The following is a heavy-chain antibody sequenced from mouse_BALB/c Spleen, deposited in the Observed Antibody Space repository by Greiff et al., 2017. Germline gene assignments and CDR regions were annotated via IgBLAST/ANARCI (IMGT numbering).Heavy chain of an antibody. CDR3: TRRYYGSSLEIFDY. J-gene: IGHJ2*01. D-gene: IGHD1-1*01. CDR1: GYTFTDYE. CDR2: IDPETGGT. V-gene: IGHV1-15*01. Sequence: VQLQQSGAELVRPGASVTLSCKASGYTFTDYEMHWVKQTPVHGLEWIGAIDPETGGTAYNQKFKGKATLTADKSSSTAYMELRSLTSEDSAVYYCTRRYYGSSLEIFDYWGQGTTLTVSS.